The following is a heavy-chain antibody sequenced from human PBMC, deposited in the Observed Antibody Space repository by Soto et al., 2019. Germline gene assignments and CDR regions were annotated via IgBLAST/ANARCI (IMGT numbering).Heavy chain of an antibody. CDR1: GFTFSSYD. J-gene: IGHJ4*02. CDR3: AKDRETIDYYASSGFWDY. V-gene: IGHV3-23*01. D-gene: IGHD3-22*01. Sequence: EVQMLESGGGLIQPGGSLRLSCAASGFTFSSYDVSWFRQAPGKGLEWVSAISGSGGSTFYANSVKGRFTISRDNSNNTLSLQMNSLRAEDTAVYYCAKDRETIDYYASSGFWDYWGQGTLVTVSS. CDR2: ISGSGGST.